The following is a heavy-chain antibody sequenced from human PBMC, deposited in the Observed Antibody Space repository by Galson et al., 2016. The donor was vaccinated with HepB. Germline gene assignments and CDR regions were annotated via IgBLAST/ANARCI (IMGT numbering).Heavy chain of an antibody. D-gene: IGHD3-22*01. CDR1: GFRFDDHA. Sequence: SLRLSCAASGFRFDDHAMHWVRQAPGKGLERVSGISWNSGRIGYGDSVKGRFTISRDDAKNSLFLQMNSLRADDTALYYCAKDRLGYDSGGYPVFDYWGQGTLVTVSS. CDR3: AKDRLGYDSGGYPVFDY. CDR2: ISWNSGRI. J-gene: IGHJ4*02. V-gene: IGHV3-9*01.